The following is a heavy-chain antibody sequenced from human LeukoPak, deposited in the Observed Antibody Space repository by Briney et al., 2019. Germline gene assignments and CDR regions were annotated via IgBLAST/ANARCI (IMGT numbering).Heavy chain of an antibody. CDR3: ARGFYYYDRYYLDY. Sequence: SETLSLTCAVYGGSFSGYYWSWIRQPPGKGLEWIGEINHSGSTNYNPSLKSRVTISVDTSKNQFSLKLSSVTAADTAVYYCARGFYYYDRYYLDYWGQGTLVTVSS. CDR1: GGSFSGYY. D-gene: IGHD3-22*01. J-gene: IGHJ4*02. CDR2: INHSGST. V-gene: IGHV4-34*01.